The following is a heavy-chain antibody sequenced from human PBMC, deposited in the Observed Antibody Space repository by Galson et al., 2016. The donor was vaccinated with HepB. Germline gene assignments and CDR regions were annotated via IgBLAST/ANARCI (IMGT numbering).Heavy chain of an antibody. V-gene: IGHV3-30*03. J-gene: IGHJ4*02. CDR3: ARRHEYCPPVGCSVDY. CDR1: GFTFSGYG. D-gene: IGHD2/OR15-2a*01. CDR2: DSMGGRRK. Sequence: SLRLSCAASGFTFSGYGMHWVRQAPGKGLEWVAADSMGGRRKFYADSVKGRFTISRDNSNNMLFLQMSSLTEDDPAVYYCARRHEYCPPVGCSVDYWGQGTLVSVSS.